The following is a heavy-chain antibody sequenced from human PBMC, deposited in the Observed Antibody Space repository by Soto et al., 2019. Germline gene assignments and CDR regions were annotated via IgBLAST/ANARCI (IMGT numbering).Heavy chain of an antibody. CDR3: ARAQYNDSSGYYPNFDY. CDR2: MNPNSGNT. Sequence: ASVKVSCKASGYTFTSYDINWVRQATGQGLEWMGWMNPNSGNTGYAQKFQGRVTMTRNTSISTAYMELSSLRSEDTAVYYCARAQYNDSSGYYPNFDYWGQGTLVTVSS. CDR1: GYTFTSYD. D-gene: IGHD3-22*01. V-gene: IGHV1-8*01. J-gene: IGHJ4*02.